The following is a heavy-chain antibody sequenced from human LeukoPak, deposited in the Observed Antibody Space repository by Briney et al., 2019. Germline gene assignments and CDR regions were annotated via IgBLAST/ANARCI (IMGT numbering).Heavy chain of an antibody. J-gene: IGHJ4*02. CDR2: ISWNSGSI. Sequence: PGRSLRLSCAASGFTFDDYAMHWVRQAPGKGLEWVSGISWNSGSIGYADSVKGRFTISRDNAKNSLYLQMNSLRAEDTALYYYAKGGFSSGWSHLNYWGQGTLVTVSS. D-gene: IGHD6-19*01. V-gene: IGHV3-9*01. CDR1: GFTFDDYA. CDR3: AKGGFSSGWSHLNY.